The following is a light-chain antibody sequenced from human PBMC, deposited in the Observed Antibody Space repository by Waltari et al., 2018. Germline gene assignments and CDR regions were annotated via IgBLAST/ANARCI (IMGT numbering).Light chain of an antibody. CDR1: QSVTSSY. CDR2: GAS. V-gene: IGKV3-20*01. Sequence: EIVLTQSPGTLSLSPGERATLSCRASQSVTSSYLAWYQQKTGQAPRRLIYGASSRATGIPDRFSGSGSGTDFTITISRLEPEDFAVYYCQQYGSSPLTFGGGTKVEIK. J-gene: IGKJ4*01. CDR3: QQYGSSPLT.